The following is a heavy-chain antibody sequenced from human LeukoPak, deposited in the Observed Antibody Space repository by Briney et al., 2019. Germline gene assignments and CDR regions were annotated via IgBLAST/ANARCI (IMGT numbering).Heavy chain of an antibody. CDR1: GGTFSSYA. V-gene: IGHV1-69*04. J-gene: IGHJ4*02. CDR2: IIPILGIA. D-gene: IGHD6-13*01. Sequence: GSSVKVSCKASGGTFSSYAISWVRQAPGQGLEWMGRIIPILGIANYAQKLQGRVTMTTDTSTSTAYMELRSLRSDDTAVYYCARDSSSSWYGGYFDYWGQGTLVTVSS. CDR3: ARDSSSSWYGGYFDY.